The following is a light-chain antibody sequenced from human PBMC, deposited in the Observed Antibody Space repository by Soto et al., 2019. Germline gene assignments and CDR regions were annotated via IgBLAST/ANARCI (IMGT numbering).Light chain of an antibody. J-gene: IGKJ2*01. CDR1: QGIGNT. CDR3: QQYNNWPLYT. V-gene: IGKV3-15*01. Sequence: EIVMTQSPATLSVSPGERATLSCRASQGIGNTLAWYQQKPGQTPRLLFYGASTRATGIPARFSGSGSGTEFTLTINSLQSEDFAVYFCQQYNNWPLYTFGQGTKLEI. CDR2: GAS.